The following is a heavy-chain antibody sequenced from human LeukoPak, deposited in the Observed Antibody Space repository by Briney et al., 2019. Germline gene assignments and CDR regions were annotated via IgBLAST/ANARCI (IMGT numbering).Heavy chain of an antibody. D-gene: IGHD3-10*01. Sequence: SETLSLTCTVSGYSISSGTYWGWIRQPPGKGPEWIGSIYQSGSTCYTPSLRSRVTMSVDTSKNQFSLRLSSVAAADTAMYYCARALLLWFGESPCAFDIWGQGTMVTVSS. V-gene: IGHV4-38-2*02. CDR2: IYQSGST. CDR3: ARALLLWFGESPCAFDI. CDR1: GYSISSGTY. J-gene: IGHJ3*02.